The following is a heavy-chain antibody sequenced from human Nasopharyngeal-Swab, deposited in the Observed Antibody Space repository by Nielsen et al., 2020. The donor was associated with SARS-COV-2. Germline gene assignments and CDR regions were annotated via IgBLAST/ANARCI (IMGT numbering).Heavy chain of an antibody. J-gene: IGHJ4*02. CDR3: ARDSGSNYDYVWGSYRYTSGYFGY. V-gene: IGHV1-46*01. Sequence: ASVKVSCKASGYTFTSYYMHWVRQAPGQGLEWMGIINPSGGSTSYAQKFQGRVTMTRDTSTSTVYMELSSLRSEDTAVYYCARDSGSNYDYVWGSYRYTSGYFGYWGQGTLVTVSS. CDR1: GYTFTSYY. CDR2: INPSGGST. D-gene: IGHD3-16*02.